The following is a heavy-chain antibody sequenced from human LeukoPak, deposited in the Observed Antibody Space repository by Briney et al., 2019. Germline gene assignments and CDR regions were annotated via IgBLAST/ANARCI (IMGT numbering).Heavy chain of an antibody. CDR1: GFTFSSYA. CDR2: ISGSGGST. V-gene: IGHV3-23*01. Sequence: GGSLRLSCAASGFTFSSYAMSWVRQAPGKGLEWVSAISGSGGSTYYADSVKGRFTISRDNSKNTLYLQMNSLRAEDTAVYYCAKDRGYSSSWYGGNFDYWGRGTLVTVSS. CDR3: AKDRGYSSSWYGGNFDY. J-gene: IGHJ4*02. D-gene: IGHD6-13*01.